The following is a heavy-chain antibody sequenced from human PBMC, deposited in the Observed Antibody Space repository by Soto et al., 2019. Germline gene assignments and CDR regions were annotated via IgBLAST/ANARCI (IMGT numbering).Heavy chain of an antibody. D-gene: IGHD3-10*01. V-gene: IGHV3-23*01. CDR1: GFTFSSYA. CDR2: ISGSGGST. Sequence: EVQLLESGGGLVQPGGSLRLSCAASGFTFSSYAMSWVRQAPGKGLEWVSAISGSGGSTYYADSVKGRFTISRDNSKNTLYLQMNSLRAEDTAVYYCAKDGLVRGVLSPDAFDIWGQGTMVTVSS. J-gene: IGHJ3*02. CDR3: AKDGLVRGVLSPDAFDI.